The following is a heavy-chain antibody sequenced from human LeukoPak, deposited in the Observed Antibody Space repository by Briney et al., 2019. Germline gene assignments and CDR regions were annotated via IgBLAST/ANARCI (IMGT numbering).Heavy chain of an antibody. CDR2: INPNSGGT. V-gene: IGHV1-2*02. J-gene: IGHJ4*02. D-gene: IGHD1-26*01. Sequence: ASVKDSCKASGYTFTGYYMHWVRQAPGQGLEWMGWINPNSGGTNYAQKFQGRVTMTRDTSISTAYVELSRLRSDDTAVYYCARARWELLDWLDYWGQGTLVTVSS. CDR3: ARARWELLDWLDY. CDR1: GYTFTGYY.